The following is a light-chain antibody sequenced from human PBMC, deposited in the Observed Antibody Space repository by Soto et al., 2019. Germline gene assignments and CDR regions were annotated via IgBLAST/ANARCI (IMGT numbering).Light chain of an antibody. CDR1: QSVSSY. V-gene: IGKV3-11*01. J-gene: IGKJ4*01. CDR2: GAS. Sequence: EIVLTPSPATLSLSPVERATLSCRASQSVSSYLAWYQQKPGQAPRLLIYGASSRATGIPDRFSGSGSGTDFTLTISRLEPEDFAVYYCQRGLTFGGGTKVDIK. CDR3: QRGLT.